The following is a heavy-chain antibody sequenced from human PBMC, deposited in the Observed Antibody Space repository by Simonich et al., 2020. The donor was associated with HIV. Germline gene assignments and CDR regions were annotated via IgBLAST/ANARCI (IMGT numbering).Heavy chain of an antibody. Sequence: QVQLVQSGAEVKKPGASVKVSCKASGYTFTDYFMHWVRQAPGKGVEWMGGVNPEDGETIYAQKFQGRVTMTEDSSTDTAHMELSSLTSEDTAVYFCAAVKYYYDSSGFSYDGVDVWGQGTMVTVSS. CDR1: GYTFTDYF. CDR2: VNPEDGET. V-gene: IGHV1-24*01. D-gene: IGHD3-22*01. CDR3: AAVKYYYDSSGFSYDGVDV. J-gene: IGHJ3*01.